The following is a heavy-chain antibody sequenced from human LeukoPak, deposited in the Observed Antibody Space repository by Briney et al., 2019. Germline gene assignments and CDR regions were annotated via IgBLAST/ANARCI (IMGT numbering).Heavy chain of an antibody. CDR2: ISSSSRYI. CDR3: ARDFSSGSYYGDYYFDY. CDR1: GFTFSSYS. Sequence: GGSLRLSCAASGFTFSSYSMNWVRQAPGKGLEWVSSISSSSRYISYADSVKGRFTISRDNAKNSLYLQMNSLRAEDTAVYYCARDFSSGSYYGDYYFDYWGQGTLVTVSS. D-gene: IGHD1-26*01. V-gene: IGHV3-21*01. J-gene: IGHJ4*02.